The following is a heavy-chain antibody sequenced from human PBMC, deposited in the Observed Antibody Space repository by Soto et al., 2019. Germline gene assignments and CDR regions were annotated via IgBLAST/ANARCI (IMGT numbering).Heavy chain of an antibody. J-gene: IGHJ4*02. V-gene: IGHV1-2*04. CDR1: GYTFTSYY. CDR2: INPNSGGT. D-gene: IGHD6-19*01. CDR3: ARDAGGIAVAPRYFDY. Sequence: ASLKVSCKASGYTFTSYYMHWVRQAPGQGLEWMGWINPNSGGTNYAQKFQGWVTMTRDTSISTAYMELSRLRSDDTAVYYCARDAGGIAVAPRYFDYWGQGTLVTVSS.